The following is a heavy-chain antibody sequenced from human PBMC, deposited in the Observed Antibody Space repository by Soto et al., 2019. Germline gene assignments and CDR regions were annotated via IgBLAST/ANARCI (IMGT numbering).Heavy chain of an antibody. Sequence: SETLSLTCAVYGGSFSGYYWSWIRQPPGKGLEWIGEINHSGSTNYNPSLKSRVTISVDTSKNQFSLKLSSVTAADTAVYYCARSFRETTMTTYYFDYWGQGTRVTVSS. CDR1: GGSFSGYY. V-gene: IGHV4-34*01. J-gene: IGHJ4*02. CDR2: INHSGST. D-gene: IGHD4-17*01. CDR3: ARSFRETTMTTYYFDY.